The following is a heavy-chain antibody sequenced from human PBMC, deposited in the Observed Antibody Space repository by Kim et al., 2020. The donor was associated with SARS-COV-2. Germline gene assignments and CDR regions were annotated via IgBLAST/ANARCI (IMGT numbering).Heavy chain of an antibody. J-gene: IGHJ2*01. CDR1: GGSISSSNYW. Sequence: SETLSLTCTVSGGSISSSNYWWGWIRQPPGKGLEWIGNIYYSGSTHFNPSLRSRVTLSVDTSKNQISLKLSSVTASDTAVYYCAGRPSSSWSYWYFDLWGRGTLITVSS. CDR2: IYYSGST. CDR3: AGRPSSSWSYWYFDL. V-gene: IGHV4-39*01. D-gene: IGHD6-13*01.